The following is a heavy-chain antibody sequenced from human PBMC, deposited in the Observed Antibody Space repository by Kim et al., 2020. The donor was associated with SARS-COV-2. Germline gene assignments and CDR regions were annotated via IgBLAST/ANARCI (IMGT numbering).Heavy chain of an antibody. D-gene: IGHD2-15*01. CDR3: VRWYGY. Sequence: YSGGSTYYADSVKDRFTISRDNSKNTLYLKMNRLRAEDTAVYYCVRWYGYWGQGTLVTVSS. J-gene: IGHJ4*02. V-gene: IGHV3-53*01. CDR2: YSGGST.